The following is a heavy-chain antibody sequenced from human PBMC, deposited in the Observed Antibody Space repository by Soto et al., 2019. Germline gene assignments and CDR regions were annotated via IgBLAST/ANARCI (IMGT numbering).Heavy chain of an antibody. D-gene: IGHD3-10*01. J-gene: IGHJ3*02. CDR1: GFTFSSYS. Sequence: EVQLVESGGGLVQPGGSLRLSCAASGFTFSSYSMNWVRQAPGKGLEWVSYISSSSSTIYYADSVKGRFTISRDNAKNSLSLQMNSLRPEDTAVYYCARDRSKTSYDAFDIWGQGTMVTVSS. V-gene: IGHV3-48*01. CDR2: ISSSSSTI. CDR3: ARDRSKTSYDAFDI.